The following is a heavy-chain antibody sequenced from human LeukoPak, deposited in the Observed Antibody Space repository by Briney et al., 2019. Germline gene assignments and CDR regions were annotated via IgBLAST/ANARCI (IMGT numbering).Heavy chain of an antibody. CDR3: ASGGYSYGFDY. D-gene: IGHD5-18*01. J-gene: IGHJ4*02. Sequence: SETLSLTCAVSGVSISSGGYSWSWIRQPPGKGLEWIGYIYHNGNTYYSPSLKSRVTISVDRSKNQLSLKLSSVTAADTAMYYCASGGYSYGFDYWGQGTLVTVSP. V-gene: IGHV4-30-2*01. CDR2: IYHNGNT. CDR1: GVSISSGGYS.